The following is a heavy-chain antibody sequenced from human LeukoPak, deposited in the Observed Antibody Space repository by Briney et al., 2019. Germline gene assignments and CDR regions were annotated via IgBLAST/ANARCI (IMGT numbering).Heavy chain of an antibody. Sequence: PGGSLRLSCAASGFTFSSYEMNWVRQAPGKGLEWVSYISSSGSTIYYADSVKGRFTISRDNAKNSLYLQMSSLSAEDTAVYYCARERKSGWLERTYNFDYWGQGTLVTVSS. CDR3: ARERKSGWLERTYNFDY. J-gene: IGHJ4*02. V-gene: IGHV3-48*03. D-gene: IGHD1-1*01. CDR2: ISSSGSTI. CDR1: GFTFSSYE.